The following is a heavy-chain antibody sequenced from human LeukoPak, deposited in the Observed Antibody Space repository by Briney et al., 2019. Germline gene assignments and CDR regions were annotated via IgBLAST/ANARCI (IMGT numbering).Heavy chain of an antibody. J-gene: IGHJ4*02. CDR2: ISSSSSYI. D-gene: IGHD5-12*01. V-gene: IGHV3-21*01. CDR3: AKGGVATVDYFDH. CDR1: GFTFSGYS. Sequence: GGSLRLSCAASGFTFSGYSMIWVRQAPGKGLEWVSSISSSSSYIYYADSVKGRFTISRDNAKNSLYLQMNSLRVEDTAVYYCAKGGVATVDYFDHWGQGTLVTVSS.